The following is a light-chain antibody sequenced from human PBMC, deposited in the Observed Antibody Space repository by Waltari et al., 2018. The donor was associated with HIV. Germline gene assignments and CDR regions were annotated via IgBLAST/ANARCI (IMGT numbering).Light chain of an antibody. CDR1: QSIGNH. J-gene: IGKJ5*01. CDR3: QKYNNIPST. V-gene: IGKV1-27*01. CDR2: GRS. Sequence: IELTQSPSSLSASVGDRVTITSRASQSIGNHLAWYQLKPGKAPKLLLYGRSILQTGVPSRFSRSGSGTDFTLTISSLQPGDVATYFCQKYNNIPSTFGQGTRLEI.